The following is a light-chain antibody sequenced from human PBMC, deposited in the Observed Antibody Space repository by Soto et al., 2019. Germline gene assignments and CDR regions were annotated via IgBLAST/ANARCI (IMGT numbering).Light chain of an antibody. CDR2: AAS. J-gene: IGKJ4*01. Sequence: ESQMTQSASSVSASVVDRVTITCRASQSISSYLNWYQQKPGKAPKLLIYAASSLQSGVPSRFSGSGSGTDFTLTISSLQPEDFATYYCQQSYSTLSLTFGGGTKVDIK. CDR1: QSISSY. V-gene: IGKV1-39*01. CDR3: QQSYSTLSLT.